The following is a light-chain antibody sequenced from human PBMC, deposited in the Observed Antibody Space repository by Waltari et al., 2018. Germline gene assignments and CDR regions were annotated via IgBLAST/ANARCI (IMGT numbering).Light chain of an antibody. CDR2: YSR. J-gene: IGLJ2*01. CDR3: QVLDSATDHVV. Sequence: SYVVTQPPSVSVAPGKTARITCGGKTIGTKSVHWYQQKPGQAPVVVIYYSRERPSGIPERFSGSNSGNTATLTISWVEVGDEADYHCQVLDSATDHVVFGGGTRLTVL. CDR1: TIGTKS. V-gene: IGLV3-21*04.